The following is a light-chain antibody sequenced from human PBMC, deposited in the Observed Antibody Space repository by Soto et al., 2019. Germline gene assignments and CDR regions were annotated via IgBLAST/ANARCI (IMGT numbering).Light chain of an antibody. V-gene: IGLV2-14*01. CDR2: DVS. J-gene: IGLJ1*01. CDR3: SSYTSSSTPLV. Sequence: QSVLTQPASVSGSPGQSITISCTGTSSDVGGYNYVSWYQQHPGKAPKLMIYDVSNWPSGVSNRFSGFKSGNTASLTISGLQAEDEADYYCSSYTSSSTPLVFGTGTKVTVL. CDR1: SSDVGGYNY.